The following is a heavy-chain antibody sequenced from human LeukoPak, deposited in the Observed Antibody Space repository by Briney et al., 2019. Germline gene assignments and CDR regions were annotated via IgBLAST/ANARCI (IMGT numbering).Heavy chain of an antibody. CDR1: GFTFSKSA. Sequence: GGSLRLSCAASGFTFSKSAMNWVRQAPGKGLGWVSYISSSGSTIYYADSVKGRFTISRDNAKNSLYLQMNSLRAEDTAVYYCAELGITMIGGVWGKGTTVTISS. CDR3: AELGITMIGGV. D-gene: IGHD3-10*02. V-gene: IGHV3-48*03. CDR2: ISSSGSTI. J-gene: IGHJ6*04.